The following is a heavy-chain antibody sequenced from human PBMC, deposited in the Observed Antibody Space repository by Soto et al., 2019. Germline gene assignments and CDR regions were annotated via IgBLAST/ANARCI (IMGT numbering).Heavy chain of an antibody. V-gene: IGHV4-59*11. D-gene: IGHD3-22*01. J-gene: IGHJ4*02. Sequence: SETLSLPCTVSGGSISPHYWSRIRQHPGKGMEWVGYIYYSGITTYSPSLKSRVTMSVDTSKNQFSLNLSSVTAAYMAVYYCAAAVSSGYYDYWGQGTLVTVSS. CDR1: GGSISPHY. CDR2: IYYSGIT. CDR3: AAAVSSGYYDY.